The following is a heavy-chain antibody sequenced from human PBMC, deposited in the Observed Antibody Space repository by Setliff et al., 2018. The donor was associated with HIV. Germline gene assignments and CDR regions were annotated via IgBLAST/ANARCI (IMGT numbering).Heavy chain of an antibody. CDR2: IIPIFGTT. J-gene: IGHJ6*03. CDR1: GGTFSNYG. D-gene: IGHD3-3*01. V-gene: IGHV1-69*05. CDR3: VRGVQSPPHYSYYYMDV. Sequence: SVKVSCKAYGGTFSNYGISWVRQAPGQGLEWMGGIIPIFGTTNYAQKFQGRVTITTDESTSTAYMELTSLRFDDTAMYYCVRGVQSPPHYSYYYMDVWGEGTMVTVSS.